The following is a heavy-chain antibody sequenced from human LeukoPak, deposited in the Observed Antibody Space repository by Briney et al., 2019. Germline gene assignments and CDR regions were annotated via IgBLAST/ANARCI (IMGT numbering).Heavy chain of an antibody. J-gene: IGHJ5*02. V-gene: IGHV3-11*04. CDR1: GFTFSDYY. CDR2: ISSSGSTI. Sequence: PGGSLRLSCAASGFTFSDYYMSWLRQAPGKGLECVTYISSSGSTIYYADSVKGRFSISRDNAKNSLYLQMSRLRAEDTAVYFSRGFCGGDCYPSWFDPWGQGPLVTVS. CDR3: RGFCGGDCYPSWFDP. D-gene: IGHD2-21*02.